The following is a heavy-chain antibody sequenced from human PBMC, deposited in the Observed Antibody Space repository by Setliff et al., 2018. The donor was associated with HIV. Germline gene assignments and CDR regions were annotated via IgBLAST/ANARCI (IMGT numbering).Heavy chain of an antibody. CDR1: GFTFSAYC. V-gene: IGHV3-72*01. D-gene: IGHD3-10*01. CDR3: VRDVAATNMVRGRLYHYYYMDV. Sequence: PGGSLRLSCVASGFTFSAYCMDWVRQAPGKGLEWVARSRNRAESYTTEYGASVKGRFTVSRDDSENSLYLEMNSLKTEDTAVYYCVRDVAATNMVRGRLYHYYYMDVWGKGTTVTVSS. J-gene: IGHJ6*03. CDR2: SRNRAESYTT.